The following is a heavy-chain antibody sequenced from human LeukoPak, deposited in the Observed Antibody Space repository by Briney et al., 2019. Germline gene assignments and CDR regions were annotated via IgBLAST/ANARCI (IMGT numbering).Heavy chain of an antibody. CDR1: GFIFTNYD. J-gene: IGHJ5*02. Sequence: PGGSLRLSCAASGFIFTNYDMNWVRQAPGKGLEWVSGIDGSGDTTDYADSVKGRFTISRDNSRNTLYLQMNSLRAGDTAVYYCAKDRIDRVIQAWGQGTLVTVSS. V-gene: IGHV3-23*01. CDR2: IDGSGDTT. CDR3: AKDRIDRVIQA. D-gene: IGHD2-21*01.